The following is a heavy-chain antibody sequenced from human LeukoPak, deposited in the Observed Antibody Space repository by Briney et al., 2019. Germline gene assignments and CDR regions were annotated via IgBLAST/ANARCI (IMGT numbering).Heavy chain of an antibody. V-gene: IGHV3-21*01. CDR2: ISSGSSFI. J-gene: IGHJ4*02. D-gene: IGHD3-22*01. CDR3: ARESSGYFY. Sequence: PGGSLRLSCAASGFTFSTYRMNWVRQAPGRGLEWVSSISSGSSFIYYADSVKGRFTISRDNAKNSLFLQMNSLRAEDTAVYYCARESSGYFYWGQGTLVTVSS. CDR1: GFTFSTYR.